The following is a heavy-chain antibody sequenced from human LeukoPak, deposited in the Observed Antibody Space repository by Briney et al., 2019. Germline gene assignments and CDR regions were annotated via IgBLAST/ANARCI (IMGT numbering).Heavy chain of an antibody. CDR1: DGSISSRTFY. D-gene: IGHD3-10*01. V-gene: IGHV4-39*01. CDR3: ARQRAWFGEWAFDY. CDR2: IKSGDTT. Sequence: PSETLSLTCTVSDGSISSRTFYWGWIRQPPGRGLEWIGSIKSGDTTYYNASLKSRVTMFVDTSKKQVSLEVSCVTAAGTAVYYCARQRAWFGEWAFDYWGRGTLVTVSS. J-gene: IGHJ4*02.